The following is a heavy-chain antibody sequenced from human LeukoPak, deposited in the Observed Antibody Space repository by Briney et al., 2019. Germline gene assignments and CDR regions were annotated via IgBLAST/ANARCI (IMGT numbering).Heavy chain of an antibody. CDR3: ARGSDLPGIAVAGTSRYGMDV. D-gene: IGHD6-19*01. J-gene: IGHJ6*02. V-gene: IGHV4-61*08. CDR1: GGSISSGDYY. Sequence: SETLSLTCTVSGGSISSGDYYWSWIRQPPGKGLEWIGCIYYSGSTNYNPSLKSRVTISVDTSKNQFSLKLSSVTAADTAVYYCARGSDLPGIAVAGTSRYGMDVWGQGTTVTVSS. CDR2: IYYSGST.